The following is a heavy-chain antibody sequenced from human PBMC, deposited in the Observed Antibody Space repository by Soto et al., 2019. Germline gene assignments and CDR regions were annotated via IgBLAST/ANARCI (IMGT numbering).Heavy chain of an antibody. CDR1: GFTFSSYA. CDR3: AKAGIRDWFGVYYYYMDV. Sequence: GGSLRLSCAASGFTFSSYAMSWVRQAPGKGLEWVSAISGGGGSTYYADSVKGRFTISRDNSKNTLYLQMNSLGAEDTAVYYCAKAGIRDWFGVYYYYMDVWGKGTTVTVSS. D-gene: IGHD3-10*01. CDR2: ISGGGGST. V-gene: IGHV3-23*01. J-gene: IGHJ6*03.